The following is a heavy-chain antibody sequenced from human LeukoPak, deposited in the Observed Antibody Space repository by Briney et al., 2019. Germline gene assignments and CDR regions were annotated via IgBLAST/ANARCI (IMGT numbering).Heavy chain of an antibody. CDR1: GFTFTSYE. Sequence: GGSLRLSCAASGFTFTSYEMHWVRQAPGKGLEWVSYISSSGSTIYYADSVKGRFTISRDNAKNSLYLQMNSLRAEDTAVYYCARRLGLGFGEYSNNWFDPWGQGTLVTVSS. J-gene: IGHJ5*02. CDR3: ARRLGLGFGEYSNNWFDP. V-gene: IGHV3-48*03. CDR2: ISSSGSTI. D-gene: IGHD3-10*01.